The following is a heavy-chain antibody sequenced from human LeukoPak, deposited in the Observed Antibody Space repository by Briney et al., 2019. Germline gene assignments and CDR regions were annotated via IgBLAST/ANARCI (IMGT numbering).Heavy chain of an antibody. CDR1: GGSISSGDYY. V-gene: IGHV4-30-4*01. J-gene: IGHJ5*02. Sequence: PSQTPSLTCTVSGGSISSGDYYWSWIRQPPGKGLEWIGYIYYSGSTYYNPSLKSRVTISVDTSKNQFSLKLSSVTAADTAVYYCAREGYGVSNWFDPWGQGTLVTVSS. D-gene: IGHD4-17*01. CDR3: AREGYGVSNWFDP. CDR2: IYYSGST.